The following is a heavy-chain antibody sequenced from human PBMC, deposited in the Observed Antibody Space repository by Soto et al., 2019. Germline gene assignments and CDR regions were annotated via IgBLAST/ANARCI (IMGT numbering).Heavy chain of an antibody. CDR1: GYTFTSYG. D-gene: IGHD3-3*01. V-gene: IGHV1-18*01. J-gene: IGHJ6*02. Sequence: QVQLVQSGAEVKKPGASVKVSCKASGYTFTSYGISWVRQAPGQGLEWMGWISAYNGNTNYAQKLQGRVTMTTDTSTSTAYMELRSLRSDDTAVYYCARDDGHDFWSGYLASTYYYYYYGMDVWGQGTTVTVSS. CDR2: ISAYNGNT. CDR3: ARDDGHDFWSGYLASTYYYYYYGMDV.